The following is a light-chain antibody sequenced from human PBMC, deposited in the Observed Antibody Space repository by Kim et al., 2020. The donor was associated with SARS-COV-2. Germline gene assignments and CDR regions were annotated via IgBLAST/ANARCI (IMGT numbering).Light chain of an antibody. V-gene: IGKV1-39*01. CDR1: QDISND. CDR3: QQSNSSPYT. CDR2: AAS. J-gene: IGKJ2*01. Sequence: SASVGDRVTITCRARQDISNDLNVYQQKPGKSPKLLIYAASTLQRGVPSRFSGSGSGTDFTLTISSLQPEDFATYYCQQSNSSPYTFGQGTKLEI.